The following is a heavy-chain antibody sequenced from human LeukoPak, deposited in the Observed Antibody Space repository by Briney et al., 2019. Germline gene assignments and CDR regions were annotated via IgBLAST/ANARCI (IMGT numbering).Heavy chain of an antibody. CDR2: IYTSGGT. CDR3: ARLTRLSTSPDRYYLDY. Sequence: SETLSLTCTVSGDSISSYYWSWIRQPPGKGLEWIGYIYTSGGTNYIPPLKGRVTISIDTSKNQFSLKLSSVTATDSAVYYCARLTRLSTSPDRYYLDYWGQGTLVTVSS. D-gene: IGHD6-6*01. J-gene: IGHJ4*02. V-gene: IGHV4-4*09. CDR1: GDSISSYY.